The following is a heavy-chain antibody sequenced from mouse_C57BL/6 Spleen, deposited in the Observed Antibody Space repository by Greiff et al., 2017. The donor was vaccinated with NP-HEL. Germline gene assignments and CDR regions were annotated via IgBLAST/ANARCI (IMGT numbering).Heavy chain of an antibody. J-gene: IGHJ3*01. CDR2: INPNNGGT. Sequence: EVQLQQSGPELVKPGASVKISCKASGYTFTDYYMNWVKQSHGKSLEWIGDINPNNGGTSYNQKFKGKATLTVDKSSSTAYMELRSLTSEDSAVYYCARNYYGSRASFAYWGQGTLVTVSA. CDR3: ARNYYGSRASFAY. CDR1: GYTFTDYY. V-gene: IGHV1-26*01. D-gene: IGHD1-1*01.